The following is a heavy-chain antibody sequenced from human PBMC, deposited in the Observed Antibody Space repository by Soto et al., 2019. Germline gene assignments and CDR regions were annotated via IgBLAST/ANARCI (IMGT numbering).Heavy chain of an antibody. CDR3: ARDRDAEYFQH. CDR1: GGSISSGGYY. CDR2: IYYSGST. J-gene: IGHJ1*01. V-gene: IGHV4-31*03. Sequence: QVQLQESGPGLVKPSQTLSLTCTVSGGSISSGGYYWSWIRQHPGKGLEWIGYIYYSGSTYYNPSLKSRVTISVDTSKNQSSLKLSSVAAADTAVYYCARDRDAEYFQHWGQGTLVTVSS.